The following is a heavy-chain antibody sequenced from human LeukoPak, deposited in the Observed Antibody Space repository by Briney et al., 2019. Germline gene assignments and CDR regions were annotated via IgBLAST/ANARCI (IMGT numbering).Heavy chain of an antibody. D-gene: IGHD3-9*01. CDR1: GFTFTSYA. V-gene: IGHV3-23*01. CDR3: GKGTAGSRRQNFDI. CDR2: ITCVGDDT. Sequence: GSLRLSCEASGFTFTSYAMHWVRQAPGKGLEWVSSITCVGDDTFYTDALSGRFTISIDNAKNALYLQMKNLRTDDTALYYCGKGTAGSRRQNFDIWGQGTLVTVS. J-gene: IGHJ1*01.